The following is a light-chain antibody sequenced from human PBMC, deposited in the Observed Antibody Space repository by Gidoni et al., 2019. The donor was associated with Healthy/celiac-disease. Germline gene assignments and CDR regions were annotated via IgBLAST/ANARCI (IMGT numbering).Light chain of an antibody. CDR3: QQYDNLPRT. V-gene: IGKV1-33*01. CDR2: DAS. CDR1: HDISNY. Sequence: DIQMTPSPSFLSASVGDRVTITCQASHDISNYLNWYQQKPGKAPKLLIYDASNLETGVPSRFSGSGSGTDFTFTISSLQPEDIATYYCQQYDNLPRTFGQGTKLEIK. J-gene: IGKJ2*01.